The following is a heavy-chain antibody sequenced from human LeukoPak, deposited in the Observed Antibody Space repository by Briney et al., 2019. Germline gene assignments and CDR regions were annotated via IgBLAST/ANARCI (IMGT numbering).Heavy chain of an antibody. CDR3: ASADGIAVAGQIDY. CDR2: IYYSGST. D-gene: IGHD6-19*01. CDR1: GGSISSSSYY. V-gene: IGHV4-39*01. J-gene: IGHJ4*02. Sequence: SETLSLTCTVSGGSISSSSYYWGWIRQPPGKGLEWIGSIYYSGSTYYNPSLKSRVTISVDTSKNQFSLKLSSVTAVDTAVYYCASADGIAVAGQIDYWGQGTLVTVSS.